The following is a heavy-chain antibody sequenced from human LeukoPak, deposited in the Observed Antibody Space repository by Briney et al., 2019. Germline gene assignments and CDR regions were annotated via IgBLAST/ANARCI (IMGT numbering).Heavy chain of an antibody. CDR3: ARGQRITMVRGVIGY. Sequence: SETLSLTCAVYGGSFSGYYWSWIRQPPGKGLEWIGEINHSGSTNYNPSLKSRVTTSVDTSKNQFSLKLSSVTAADTAVYYCARGQRITMVRGVIGYWGQGTLVTVSS. CDR2: INHSGST. CDR1: GGSFSGYY. V-gene: IGHV4-34*01. D-gene: IGHD3-10*01. J-gene: IGHJ4*02.